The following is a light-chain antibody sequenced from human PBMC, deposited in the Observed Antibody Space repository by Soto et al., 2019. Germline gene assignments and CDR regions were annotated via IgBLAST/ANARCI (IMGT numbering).Light chain of an antibody. CDR2: GTS. V-gene: IGKV1-6*01. CDR1: QGIRSD. J-gene: IGKJ1*01. Sequence: AIQMTQSPSSLSASVGDRVTITCRASQGIRSDLGWYHQRPGEAPKLLIYGTSSLQSGVPSRFSGSGSGTDFTLTISSPQPVDFATYYCLQDYDYPRTCCQGTKVEI. CDR3: LQDYDYPRT.